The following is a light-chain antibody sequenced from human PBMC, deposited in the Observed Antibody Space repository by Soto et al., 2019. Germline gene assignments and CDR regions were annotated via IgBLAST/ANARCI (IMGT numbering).Light chain of an antibody. CDR1: QSISNS. V-gene: IGKV1-12*01. J-gene: IGKJ2*02. CDR2: ETS. Sequence: DLQLNQTPSTRSASVGGRVTMTCRASQSISNSLAWYQQKPGKAPNVLIYETSTLQDGVPSRFSGDGYGTDFTLSISSLHPEDFATYYCQQTFSLPRTFGQGTKVDIK. CDR3: QQTFSLPRT.